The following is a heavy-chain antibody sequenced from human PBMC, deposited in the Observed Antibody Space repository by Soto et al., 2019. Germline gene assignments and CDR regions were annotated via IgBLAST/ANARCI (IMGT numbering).Heavy chain of an antibody. J-gene: IGHJ6*02. V-gene: IGHV4-4*02. CDR2: MYHSGST. CDR1: GGSISSSNW. CDR3: ARERPQGYGMDV. Sequence: QVQLQESGPGLVKPSGTLSLTCAVSGGSISSSNWWSWVRQPPGRGLEWIGEMYHSGSTNYNPSLKSRVTISLDTSKNQFSLRLSSVTAADTAVYYCARERPQGYGMDVWGQGTTVTVSS.